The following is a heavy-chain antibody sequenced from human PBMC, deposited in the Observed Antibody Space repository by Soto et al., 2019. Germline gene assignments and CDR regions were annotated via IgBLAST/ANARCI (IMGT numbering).Heavy chain of an antibody. J-gene: IGHJ4*01. V-gene: IGHV1-2*02. CDR2: INPYSGGA. Sequence: ASVKVSCKASGYTFTDYFIHWVRQAPGQGLEWIGWINPYSGGADLSQKFQGRVTMTRDTSISTAYMEVSSLRSDDTAVFYCARLMHYSHSGGPSHSGLDMWGQGTLVTVSS. CDR1: GYTFTDYF. CDR3: ARLMHYSHSGGPSHSGLDM. D-gene: IGHD2-21*01.